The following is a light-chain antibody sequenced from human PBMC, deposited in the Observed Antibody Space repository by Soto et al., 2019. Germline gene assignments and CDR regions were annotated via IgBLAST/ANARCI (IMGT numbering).Light chain of an antibody. CDR1: QSVDNY. Sequence: EIVLTQSPATLSLSPGERATLSCRASQSVDNYLAWYQQIPGQAPRLLMYDATNRATGIPAKFSGSGSGTDFTLTISRLEPEDFAVYYCQQRSNWPLTFGGGTQVEIK. CDR3: QQRSNWPLT. V-gene: IGKV3-11*01. CDR2: DAT. J-gene: IGKJ4*01.